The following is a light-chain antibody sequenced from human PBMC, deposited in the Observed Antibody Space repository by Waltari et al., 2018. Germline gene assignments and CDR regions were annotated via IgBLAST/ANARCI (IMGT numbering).Light chain of an antibody. J-gene: IGKJ5*01. CDR2: WAS. CDR3: QQYFNSPIA. CDR1: QSILYTSNDKNY. V-gene: IGKV4-1*01. Sequence: DIVMTQSPDSLLVSLGERATISCNSSQSILYTSNDKNYLAWYQQKAGQPPRLLVHWASIRESGVPDRFRGSGSGTDFTLTISNLQPEDVAFYWCQQYFNSPIAFGHGTRLEIK.